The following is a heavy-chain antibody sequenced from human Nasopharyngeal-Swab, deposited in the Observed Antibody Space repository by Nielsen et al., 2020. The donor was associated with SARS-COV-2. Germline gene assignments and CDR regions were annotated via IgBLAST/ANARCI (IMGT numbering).Heavy chain of an antibody. J-gene: IGHJ4*02. V-gene: IGHV3-23*01. Sequence: GGSRRLSCTASGFTFSSYAMSWVRQAPGKGLEWVSEISGSGGSTYYAESVKGRFTISRDNSKNTLYLQMSSLRAEDTAIYYCAKDLGVESPLWFDYWGQGTLLTVSS. CDR1: GFTFSSYA. D-gene: IGHD4-23*01. CDR3: AKDLGVESPLWFDY. CDR2: ISGSGGST.